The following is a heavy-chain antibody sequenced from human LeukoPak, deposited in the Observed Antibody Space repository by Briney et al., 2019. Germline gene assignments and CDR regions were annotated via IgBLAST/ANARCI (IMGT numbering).Heavy chain of an antibody. CDR1: GGSISSYY. J-gene: IGHJ6*02. D-gene: IGHD6-6*01. Sequence: SETLSLTCTVSGGSISSYYWSWIRQPPGKGRAWIGDSYYSGRTNYTPSLKSRVTISVDASKNQFSLKLSSVTAADTAVYYCARLAATKLRYYCYGMDVWGQGTTVTVSS. CDR2: SYYSGRT. V-gene: IGHV4-59*01. CDR3: ARLAATKLRYYCYGMDV.